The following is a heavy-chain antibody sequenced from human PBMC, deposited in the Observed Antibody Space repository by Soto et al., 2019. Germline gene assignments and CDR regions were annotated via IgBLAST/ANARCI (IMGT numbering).Heavy chain of an antibody. V-gene: IGHV6-1*01. CDR1: GDSVSSNTAA. J-gene: IGHJ5*02. CDR3: ARDADNWFDH. CDR2: TYYRSEWYY. Sequence: SQTLSLTCAISGDSVSSNTAAWNWIRQSPSRGLEWLGRTYYRSEWYYDYAASVKSRMTINPATSKNQFSLLLNSVIPEDTAVYYCARDADNWFDHWGQGTLVTVSS.